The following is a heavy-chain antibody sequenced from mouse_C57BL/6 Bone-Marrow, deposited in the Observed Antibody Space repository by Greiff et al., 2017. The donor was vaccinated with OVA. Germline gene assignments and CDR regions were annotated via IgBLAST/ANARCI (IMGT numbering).Heavy chain of an antibody. CDR1: GYAFSSSW. CDR3: AREGTVVFDY. V-gene: IGHV1-82*01. Sequence: VQLKQSGPELVKPGASVKISCKASGYAFSSSWMTWVKQRPGKGLEWIGRIYPGDGDTNYNGKFKGKATLTADKSSSTAYMQLSSLTSEDSAVYFCAREGTVVFDYWGQGTTLTVSS. J-gene: IGHJ2*01. D-gene: IGHD1-1*01. CDR2: IYPGDGDT.